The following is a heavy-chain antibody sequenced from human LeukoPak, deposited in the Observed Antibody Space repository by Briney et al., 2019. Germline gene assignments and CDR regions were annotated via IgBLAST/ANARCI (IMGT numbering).Heavy chain of an antibody. CDR2: INTNTGNP. Sequence: ASVKVSCKASGYTFISYAMNWVRQAPGQGLEWMGWINTNTGNPTYAQGFTGRFVFSLDTSVSTAYLQISSLKAEDTAVYYCARVISNGYKSNYYYYGMDVWGQGTTVTVSS. J-gene: IGHJ6*02. V-gene: IGHV7-4-1*02. CDR3: ARVISNGYKSNYYYYGMDV. CDR1: GYTFISYA. D-gene: IGHD5-24*01.